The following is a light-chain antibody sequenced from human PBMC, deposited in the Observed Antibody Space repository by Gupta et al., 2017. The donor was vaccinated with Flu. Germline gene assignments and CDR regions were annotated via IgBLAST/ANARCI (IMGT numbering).Light chain of an antibody. J-gene: IGKJ3*01. CDR2: DAS. CDR1: RDIRDH. V-gene: IGKV1-33*01. CDR3: QQYDGLPVT. Sequence: DIQMTQSPSSLSASVGDRITLTCQANRDIRDHLSWYHQKPGKAPILLMYDASKLETGAPGRFSGDGSGTDFSLTITNLQAEDVGTYYCQQYDGLPVTFGPGTKVNVK.